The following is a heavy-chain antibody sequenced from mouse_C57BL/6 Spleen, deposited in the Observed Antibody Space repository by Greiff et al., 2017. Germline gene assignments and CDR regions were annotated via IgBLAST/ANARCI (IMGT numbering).Heavy chain of an antibody. Sequence: EVQLVESGGGLVQPGGSLSLSCAASGFTFTDYYMSWVRQPPGKALEWLGFIRNKANGYTTEYSASVKGRFTISRDNSQSILYLQMTALRAEDSATYYCASSFGFAYWGQGTLVTVSA. CDR2: IRNKANGYTT. V-gene: IGHV7-3*01. J-gene: IGHJ3*01. CDR1: GFTFTDYY. CDR3: ASSFGFAY.